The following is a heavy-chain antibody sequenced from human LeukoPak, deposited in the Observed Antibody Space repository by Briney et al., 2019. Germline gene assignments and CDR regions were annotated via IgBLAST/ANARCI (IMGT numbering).Heavy chain of an antibody. CDR1: GFTFSNYA. V-gene: IGHV3-23*01. J-gene: IGHJ3*02. Sequence: GGSLRLSCAASGFTFSNYAMTWVHQAPGKGLEWVSAISGSGVNTYYADSVKGRFTISRDNSKNTLYLQMNSLRAEDTAIYYCAKMLLNYFDTSGGAFHIWGQGTMVTVSS. CDR3: AKMLLNYFDTSGGAFHI. D-gene: IGHD3-22*01. CDR2: ISGSGVNT.